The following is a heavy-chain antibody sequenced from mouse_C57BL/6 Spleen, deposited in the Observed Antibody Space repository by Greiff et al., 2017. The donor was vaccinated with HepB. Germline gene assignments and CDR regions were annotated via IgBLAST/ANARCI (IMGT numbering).Heavy chain of an antibody. CDR2: IYPGDGDT. CDR3: ARCAYGSYYRFAY. J-gene: IGHJ3*01. D-gene: IGHD1-2*01. V-gene: IGHV1-80*01. Sequence: QVQLKQSGAELVKPGASVTISCKASGYAFSSYWMNWVKQRPGKGLEWIGQIYPGDGDTNYNGKFKGKATLTADKSSSHTYMQHSSLTSEDSAVYDCARCAYGSYYRFAYWGQATLVTVSA. CDR1: GYAFSSYW.